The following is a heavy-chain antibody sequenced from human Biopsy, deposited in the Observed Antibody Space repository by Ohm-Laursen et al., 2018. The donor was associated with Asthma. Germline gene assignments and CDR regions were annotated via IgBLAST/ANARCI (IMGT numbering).Heavy chain of an antibody. J-gene: IGHJ4*02. V-gene: IGHV3-53*05. CDR2: INSAGST. CDR1: EFTVSSNY. D-gene: IGHD2-21*02. CDR3: ARSDCGSGGYCYIPFYF. Sequence: SLRLSCAASEFTVSSNYMHWVRQAPGKGLEWVSMINSAGSTFYADSAKGRFTISRDISKNTLYLQMNSLRAEDTAVYYCARSDCGSGGYCYIPFYFWGQGTLVTVSS.